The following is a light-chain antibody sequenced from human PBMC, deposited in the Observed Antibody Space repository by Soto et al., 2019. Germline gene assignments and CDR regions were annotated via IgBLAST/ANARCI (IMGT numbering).Light chain of an antibody. CDR3: LLDYSYFWA. CDR2: AAS. J-gene: IGKJ1*01. V-gene: IGKV1-6*01. Sequence: AIQVTQSPSSLSSSVGDRVTITCRTSQGIRSALGWYQQKPGTVPKLLIYAASTLQSGVPSRFSGSGSGRDFTLTISSLQPEDFATYYCLLDYSYFWAFGQGTKVEIK. CDR1: QGIRSA.